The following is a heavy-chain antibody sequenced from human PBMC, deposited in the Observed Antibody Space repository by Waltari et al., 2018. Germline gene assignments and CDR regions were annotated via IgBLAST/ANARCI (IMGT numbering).Heavy chain of an antibody. D-gene: IGHD5-18*01. Sequence: QVQLQESGPGLVKPSETLSLTCTVSGGSISSYYWSWIRQPAGKGLEWIGRIYTSGSTNYNPSLKSRVTMSVDTSKNQFSLKLSSVTAADTAVYYCARDNHSYGPYYYYMDVWGKGTTVTISS. CDR2: IYTSGST. J-gene: IGHJ6*03. V-gene: IGHV4-4*07. CDR3: ARDNHSYGPYYYYMDV. CDR1: GGSISSYY.